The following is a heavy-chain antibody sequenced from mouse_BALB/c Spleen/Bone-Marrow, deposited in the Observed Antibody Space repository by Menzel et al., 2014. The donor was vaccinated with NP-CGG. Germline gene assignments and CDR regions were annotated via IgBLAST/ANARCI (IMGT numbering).Heavy chain of an antibody. V-gene: IGHV1-4*01. CDR3: ARAAYYRYDEGAWLAY. Sequence: VQLQQSGAELARPGASEKMSCKASGYTFTSYTMHWVKQRPGQGLEWIGYINPSSGYTNYNQKFKDKATLTADKSSSTAYMQLSSLTSEDSAVYYCARAAYYRYDEGAWLAYWGQGTLVTVSA. CDR1: GYTFTSYT. D-gene: IGHD2-14*01. J-gene: IGHJ3*01. CDR2: INPSSGYT.